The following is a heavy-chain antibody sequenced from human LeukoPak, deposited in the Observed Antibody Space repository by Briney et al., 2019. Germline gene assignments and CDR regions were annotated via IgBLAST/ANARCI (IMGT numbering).Heavy chain of an antibody. Sequence: SETLSLTCAVYGGSFSGYYWSLIRQPPGKGLEWIGEINHSGSTNYNPSLKSRVTISIDKSKNQFSVNLNSVTAADTAVYYCARWYWARLGPRYFDLWGRGTLVTVSS. CDR3: ARWYWARLGPRYFDL. D-gene: IGHD3-16*01. V-gene: IGHV4-34*01. CDR1: GGSFSGYY. CDR2: INHSGST. J-gene: IGHJ2*01.